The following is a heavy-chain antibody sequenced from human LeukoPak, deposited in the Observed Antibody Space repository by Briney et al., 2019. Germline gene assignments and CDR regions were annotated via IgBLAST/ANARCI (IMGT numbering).Heavy chain of an antibody. V-gene: IGHV3-23*01. CDR3: APLAVADNSFDY. CDR1: GFTFSSSA. J-gene: IGHJ4*02. CDR2: ISNNGGYT. D-gene: IGHD6-19*01. Sequence: GGSLRLSCAASGFTFSSSAMSWVRQAPGKGLEWVSAISNNGGYTYYADSVQGRFTISRDNSKSTLCLQMNSLRAEDTAVYYCAPLAVADNSFDYWGQGTLVTVSS.